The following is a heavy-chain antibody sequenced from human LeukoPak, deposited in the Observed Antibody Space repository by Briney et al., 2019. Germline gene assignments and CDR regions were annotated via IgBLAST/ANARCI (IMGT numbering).Heavy chain of an antibody. D-gene: IGHD3-22*01. J-gene: IGHJ4*02. CDR3: ASGAYYDSSGYPRY. Sequence: ASVKVSCKASGYTFTSYGISWVRQAPGQGLEWMGWISAYNGNTNYAQKLQGRVTMTTDTSTSTAYMELSSLRSEDTAVYYCASGAYYDSSGYPRYWGQGTLVTVSS. CDR2: ISAYNGNT. V-gene: IGHV1-18*01. CDR1: GYTFTSYG.